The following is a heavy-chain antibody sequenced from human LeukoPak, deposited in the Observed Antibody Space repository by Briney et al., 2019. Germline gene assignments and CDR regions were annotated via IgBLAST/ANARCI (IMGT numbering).Heavy chain of an antibody. J-gene: IGHJ4*02. Sequence: PGGSLRLSCAASGFTFSSYAMSWVRQAPGKGLEWVSAISGSGGSTYYADSVKGRFTISRDNSKNTLYLQMNSLRAEDTAVYYCAKSKYGGSPFSITMIVVVITDYWGQGTLVTVSS. D-gene: IGHD3-22*01. CDR2: ISGSGGST. CDR3: AKSKYGGSPFSITMIVVVITDY. V-gene: IGHV3-23*01. CDR1: GFTFSSYA.